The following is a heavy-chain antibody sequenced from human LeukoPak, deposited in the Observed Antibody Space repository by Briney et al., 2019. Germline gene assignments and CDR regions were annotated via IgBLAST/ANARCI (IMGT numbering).Heavy chain of an antibody. Sequence: PSETLSLTCTVSGGSISSGSYYWNWIRQRQPAGKGLEWIGHIQIGGSTNYNPSLKSRVTISVDTSKNQFSLKLSSVTAADTAVYYCARDRYYYDSSGYSLFDYWGQGTLVTVSS. CDR1: GGSISSGSYY. CDR2: IQIGGST. V-gene: IGHV4-61*09. CDR3: ARDRYYYDSSGYSLFDY. J-gene: IGHJ4*02. D-gene: IGHD3-22*01.